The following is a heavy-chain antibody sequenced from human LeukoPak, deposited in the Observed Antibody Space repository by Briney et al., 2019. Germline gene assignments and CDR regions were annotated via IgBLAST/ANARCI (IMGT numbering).Heavy chain of an antibody. CDR1: GFTFSSYA. CDR2: ISYDGSNK. J-gene: IGHJ3*02. Sequence: GGSLRLSCAASGFTFSSYAMHWVRQAPGKGLEWVAVISYDGSNKYYADSVKGRFTISRDNSKNTLYLQMNSLRAEDTAVYCCASSSSWDAFDIWGQGTMVTVSS. CDR3: ASSSSWDAFDI. D-gene: IGHD6-13*01. V-gene: IGHV3-30*04.